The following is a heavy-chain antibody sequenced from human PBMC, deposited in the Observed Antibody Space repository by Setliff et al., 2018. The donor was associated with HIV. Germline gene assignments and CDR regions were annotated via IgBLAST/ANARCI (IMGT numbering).Heavy chain of an antibody. CDR2: INAGNGNT. Sequence: ASVKVSCKASGYTFSYAMHWVRQAPGQRLEWMGWINAGNGNTKYSQKFQGRVTITRDTAASTAYMELSSLRSEDTAVYYCASIDCGGDCYSYYYYGMDVWGQGTTVTVSS. CDR1: GYTFSYA. V-gene: IGHV1-3*01. D-gene: IGHD2-21*02. J-gene: IGHJ6*02. CDR3: ASIDCGGDCYSYYYYGMDV.